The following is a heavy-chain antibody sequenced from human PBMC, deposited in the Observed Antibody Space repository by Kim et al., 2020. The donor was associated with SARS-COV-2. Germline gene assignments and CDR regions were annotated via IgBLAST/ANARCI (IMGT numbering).Heavy chain of an antibody. J-gene: IGHJ5*02. CDR3: ATRQSRSLNWFDP. CDR1: GASITTRTYY. D-gene: IGHD6-13*01. V-gene: IGHV4-39*01. CDR2: FLYSGTT. Sequence: SETLSLTCTISGASITTRTYYWCWIRQSPGRGLEWIGSFLYSGTTYYNPSLKGRISMSVDTSKNQLSLNLSSVTAADTAVHYCATRQSRSLNWFDPWGQGTLVIVSS.